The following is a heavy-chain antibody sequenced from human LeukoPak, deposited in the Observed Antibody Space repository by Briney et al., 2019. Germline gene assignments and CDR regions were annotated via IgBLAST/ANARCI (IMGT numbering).Heavy chain of an antibody. CDR2: INTNTGNP. V-gene: IGHV7-4-1*02. D-gene: IGHD1-7*01. CDR3: ARGGLELRSIYYYYYMDV. Sequence: GASVKVSCKASGYTFTSYAMNWVRQAPGQGLEWMGWINTNTGNPTYAQGFTGRFVFSLDTSVSTAYLQISSLKAEDTAVYYCARGGLELRSIYYYYYMDVWGKGTTVTVSS. CDR1: GYTFTSYA. J-gene: IGHJ6*03.